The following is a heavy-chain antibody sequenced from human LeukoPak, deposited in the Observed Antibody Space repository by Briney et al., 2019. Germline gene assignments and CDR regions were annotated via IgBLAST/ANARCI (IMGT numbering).Heavy chain of an antibody. CDR2: IRYDGSTK. J-gene: IGHJ4*02. CDR1: GFTFSSYG. D-gene: IGHD1-26*01. CDR3: AKELYSGSNYFDY. V-gene: IGHV3-30*02. Sequence: PGGSLRLSCAAPGFTFSSYGMHWVRQAPGKGLEWVAFIRYDGSTKYYADSVKGRFTISRDNSKNTLYLQMNGLRAEDTAVYYCAKELYSGSNYFDYWGQGTLVTVSS.